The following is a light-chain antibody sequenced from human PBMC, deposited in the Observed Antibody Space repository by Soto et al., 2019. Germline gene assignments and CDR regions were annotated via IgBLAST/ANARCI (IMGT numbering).Light chain of an antibody. CDR1: SNDVGGYDY. Sequence: QSALTQPRSVSGSPGQSVTISCTGTSNDVGGYDYVAWYQQRPGNAPKLMIYDVIKRPSGVPDRFSGSKSGNTASLTISGLQAEDEATYHCCSYAGNDRVVFGGGTKLTVL. CDR2: DVI. J-gene: IGLJ2*01. CDR3: CSYAGNDRVV. V-gene: IGLV2-11*01.